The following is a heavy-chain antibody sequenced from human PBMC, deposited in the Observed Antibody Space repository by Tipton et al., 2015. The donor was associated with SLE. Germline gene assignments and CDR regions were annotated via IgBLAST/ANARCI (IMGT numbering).Heavy chain of an antibody. J-gene: IGHJ4*02. V-gene: IGHV3-23*01. Sequence: SLRLSCAASGFTFSSYAMSWVRQAPGKGLEWVSAIGSSGVNTHDADSVKGRFTISRDNYKNTLYLQMNSLRVEDTAVYYCAKDLPDVAVAGAPDFWGQGTLVTVSS. CDR2: IGSSGVNT. D-gene: IGHD6-19*01. CDR1: GFTFSSYA. CDR3: AKDLPDVAVAGAPDF.